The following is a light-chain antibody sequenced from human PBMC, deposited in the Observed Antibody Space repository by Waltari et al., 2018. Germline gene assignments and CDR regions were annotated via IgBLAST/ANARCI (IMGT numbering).Light chain of an antibody. J-gene: IGLJ3*02. V-gene: IGLV2-11*01. CDR1: RSDIGGYNY. CDR2: DVS. Sequence: QAALTQPRSVSGSPGQSVTISCTGTRSDIGGYNYVSWYQQHPGTAPKLMIYDVSNRPSGVSDLFSGSKSGNTASLTISGLQAEDEADYYCSSYAGSNTWVFGGGTRLTVL. CDR3: SSYAGSNTWV.